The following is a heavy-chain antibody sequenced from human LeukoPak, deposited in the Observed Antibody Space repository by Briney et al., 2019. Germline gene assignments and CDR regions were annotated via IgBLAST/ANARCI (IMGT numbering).Heavy chain of an antibody. CDR1: GYTFTSYG. CDR3: ARDVLPGYSSSWYGGY. V-gene: IGHV1-18*01. Sequence: GASVKVSCKASGYTFTSYGISWVRQAPGQGLEWMGWISAYNGNTNYAQKLQGRVTMTTDTSTSTAYMELRSLRSDDTAVYYCARDVLPGYSSSWYGGYWGQGTLVTVSS. CDR2: ISAYNGNT. J-gene: IGHJ4*02. D-gene: IGHD6-13*01.